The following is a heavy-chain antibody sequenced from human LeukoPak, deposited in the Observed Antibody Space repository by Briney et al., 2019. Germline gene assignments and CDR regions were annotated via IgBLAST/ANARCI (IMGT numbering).Heavy chain of an antibody. D-gene: IGHD4-23*01. V-gene: IGHV3-53*01. J-gene: IGHJ4*02. CDR3: ARDNYGGNLDY. CDR1: GXTVSSTY. Sequence: GGSLRLSCAASGXTVSSTYMSWVRQAPGKGLEWVSVIYTGGSTYYADSVEGRFTISRDNSKNTLYLQMNSLRAEDTAVYYCARDNYGGNLDYWGQGTLVTVSS. CDR2: IYTGGST.